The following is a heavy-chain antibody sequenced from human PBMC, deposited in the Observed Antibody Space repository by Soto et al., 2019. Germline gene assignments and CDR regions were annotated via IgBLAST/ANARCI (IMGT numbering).Heavy chain of an antibody. CDR2: IYYSGST. Sequence: SETLSLTCTVSGGSISSYYWSWIRQPPGKGLEWIGYIYYSGSTNYNPSLKSRVTISVDTSKNQFSLKLSSVTAADTAVYYCARVGYSYGFDYWGQGTLVTVSS. V-gene: IGHV4-59*01. D-gene: IGHD5-18*01. CDR1: GGSISSYY. J-gene: IGHJ4*02. CDR3: ARVGYSYGFDY.